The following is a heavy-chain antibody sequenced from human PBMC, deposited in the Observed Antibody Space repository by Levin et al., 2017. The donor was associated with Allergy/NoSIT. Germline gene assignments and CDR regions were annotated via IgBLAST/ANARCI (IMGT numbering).Heavy chain of an antibody. V-gene: IGHV3-21*01. D-gene: IGHD2-15*01. CDR3: ARVVFRGDLDPYCSGGSCYWFDP. Sequence: LSLTCAASGFTFSSYSMNWVRQAPGKGLEWVSSISSSSSYIYYADSVKGRFTISRDNAKNSLYLQMNSLRAEDTAVYYCARVVFRGDLDPYCSGGSCYWFDPWGQGTLVTVSS. CDR2: ISSSSSYI. J-gene: IGHJ5*02. CDR1: GFTFSSYS.